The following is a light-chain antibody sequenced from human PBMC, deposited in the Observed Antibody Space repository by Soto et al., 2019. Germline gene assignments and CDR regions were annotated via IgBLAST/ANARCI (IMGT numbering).Light chain of an antibody. Sequence: DIQITQSPSSLSASVGDRVTITCRASQSISSYLNWYQQKPGKAPKLLIYAASSLQSGVPSRFSGSGSGTDFTLTISSLQSEDFAIYYCQQYNTWTWTFGQGTKVDIK. CDR2: AAS. V-gene: IGKV1-39*01. CDR3: QQYNTWTWT. CDR1: QSISSY. J-gene: IGKJ1*01.